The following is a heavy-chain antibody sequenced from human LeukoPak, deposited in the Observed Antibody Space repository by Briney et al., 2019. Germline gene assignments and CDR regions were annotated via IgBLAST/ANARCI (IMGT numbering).Heavy chain of an antibody. Sequence: GGSLRLSCAASGFTFSAYAIHWVRQAPGKGLEYVSAISSNGGSTYYANSVKGRFTISRDNSKNTLYLQMGSLRAEDMAVYYCARERAAAGRWTFDYWGQGTLVTVSS. CDR2: ISSNGGST. V-gene: IGHV3-64*01. J-gene: IGHJ4*02. CDR3: ARERAAAGRWTFDY. D-gene: IGHD6-13*01. CDR1: GFTFSAYA.